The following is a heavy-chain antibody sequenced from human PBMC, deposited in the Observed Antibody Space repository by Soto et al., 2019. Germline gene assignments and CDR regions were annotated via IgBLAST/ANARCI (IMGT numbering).Heavy chain of an antibody. J-gene: IGHJ5*02. CDR2: IIPMYGPA. CDR1: GGTFSSYA. CDR3: ARVTSMVRGVIDNWFDP. Sequence: QVPLVQSGAEVKKPGSSVTVSCKASGGTFSSYAIHWVRQAPGQGLEWMGGIIPMYGPAKYAQRFQGRVTITADESKTPVYMELTSLTSQDTAVYYCARVTSMVRGVIDNWFDPWGHGTLVTVSS. V-gene: IGHV1-69*01. D-gene: IGHD3-10*01.